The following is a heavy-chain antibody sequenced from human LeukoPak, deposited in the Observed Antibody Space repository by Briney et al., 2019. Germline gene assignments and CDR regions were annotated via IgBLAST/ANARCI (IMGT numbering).Heavy chain of an antibody. J-gene: IGHJ3*02. CDR1: GWRFLHYT. Sequence: TCTGCGWRFLHYTLIWLHQAAGRGREGVNWSRSQDLGATEEYAGSVKGRFTILRDDSKSIAYMQMNSLKTDDAAVYYCSRTPRIVGDYYDTWGQGTVVTVSS. CDR2: SRSQDLGATE. V-gene: IGHV3-49*03. CDR3: SRTPRIVGDYYDT. D-gene: IGHD3-16*01.